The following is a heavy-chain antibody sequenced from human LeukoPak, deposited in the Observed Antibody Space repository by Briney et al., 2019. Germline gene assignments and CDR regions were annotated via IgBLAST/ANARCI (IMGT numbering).Heavy chain of an antibody. V-gene: IGHV4-4*07. Sequence: SETLSLTCTVSGGSIRSYYWTWIRQPAGPGLDWIGRIYTYGITNYSPSLKSRVTMSIDTSKNQFSLKVTSVTAADTAVYYCARLTSSYYMDVWGKGTTVIVS. CDR2: IYTYGIT. D-gene: IGHD2-2*01. CDR1: GGSIRSYY. CDR3: ARLTSSYYMDV. J-gene: IGHJ6*03.